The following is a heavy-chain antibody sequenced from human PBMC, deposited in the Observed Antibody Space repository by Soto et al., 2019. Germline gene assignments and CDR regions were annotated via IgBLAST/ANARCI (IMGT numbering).Heavy chain of an antibody. CDR3: ARQDLPYRSSGYYDAMDV. V-gene: IGHV5-51*01. CDR2: IFPGDSDT. Sequence: GESLKISCEASGFSLNTYWIAWVRQMPGKGLEWMGAIFPGDSDTRYSPSFQGQVNISADRSISIAYLQWDSLKVSDTGIYYCARQDLPYRSSGYYDAMDVWGRGTTVTVSS. CDR1: GFSLNTYW. J-gene: IGHJ6*02. D-gene: IGHD3-3*01.